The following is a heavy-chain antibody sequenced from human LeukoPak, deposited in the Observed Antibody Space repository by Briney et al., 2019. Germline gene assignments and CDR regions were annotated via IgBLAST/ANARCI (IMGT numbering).Heavy chain of an antibody. Sequence: GASVKVSCKASGYTFTSYGISWVRQAPGQGLEWMGWISAYNGNTNYAQKLQGRVTMTTDTSTSTAYMELRSLRSDDTAVYYCARLNLRNGVCKFDYWGQGTLVTVSS. V-gene: IGHV1-18*01. CDR1: GYTFTSYG. CDR3: ARLNLRNGVCKFDY. CDR2: ISAYNGNT. D-gene: IGHD2-8*01. J-gene: IGHJ4*02.